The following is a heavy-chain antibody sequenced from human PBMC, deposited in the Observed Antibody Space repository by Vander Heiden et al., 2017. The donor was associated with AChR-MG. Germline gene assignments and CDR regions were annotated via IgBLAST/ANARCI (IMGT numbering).Heavy chain of an antibody. CDR1: GFTFSSHP. CDR3: ARRYCSGGSCYADY. Sequence: EEQLLESGGGLVQPGGSLRLSRAASGFTFSSHPMTWVRPAPGKGLEWVSAITASGATTYYADSVKGRFTISRDNSKYTLFLQMHSLRAEDTAIYYCARRYCSGGSCYADYWGQGTLVTVSS. J-gene: IGHJ4*02. V-gene: IGHV3-23*01. CDR2: ITASGATT. D-gene: IGHD2-15*01.